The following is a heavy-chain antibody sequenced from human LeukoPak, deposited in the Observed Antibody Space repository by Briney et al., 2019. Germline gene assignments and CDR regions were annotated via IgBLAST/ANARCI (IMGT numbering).Heavy chain of an antibody. CDR3: ARDRYSSSPPFDY. CDR1: GDSVSSNGAA. D-gene: IGHD6-6*01. Sequence: SQTLSLTCAVSGDSVSSNGAAWNWIRQSPSRGLEWLGRTYYRSKWYSDYAVSVKSRITINPDTSKNQFSLQLNSVTSEDTAVYYCARDRYSSSPPFDYWGQGTLVTVSS. J-gene: IGHJ4*02. CDR2: TYYRSKWYS. V-gene: IGHV6-1*01.